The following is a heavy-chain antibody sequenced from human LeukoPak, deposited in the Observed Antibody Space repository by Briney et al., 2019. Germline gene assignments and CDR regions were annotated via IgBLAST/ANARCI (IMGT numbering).Heavy chain of an antibody. D-gene: IGHD5-24*01. Sequence: SSETLSLTCTVSGASISDHYWNWIRQPPGKGLEWIGYSRYSESTNYNPSLKGRVTISVDTSKNQLSLTVNSVTAADTAVYYCARGSTMADDYWGQGTLVTVSS. CDR1: GASISDHY. CDR3: ARGSTMADDY. CDR2: SRYSEST. V-gene: IGHV4-59*11. J-gene: IGHJ4*02.